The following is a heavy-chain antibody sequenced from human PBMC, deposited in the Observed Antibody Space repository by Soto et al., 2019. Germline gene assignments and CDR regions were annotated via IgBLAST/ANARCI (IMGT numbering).Heavy chain of an antibody. J-gene: IGHJ4*02. CDR2: IKEDGSAR. CDR3: ARAAFYRFDY. CDR1: GFTFTSYW. Sequence: EVQLVESGGGLVQPGGSLRVSCAASGFTFTSYWMSWVRQAPGKGLEWVANIKEDGSARDYLDSVKGRFTISRDNAKNSLDLQRNSLRAEDTAVYYCARAAFYRFDYSRQRNLVTLS. V-gene: IGHV3-7*01.